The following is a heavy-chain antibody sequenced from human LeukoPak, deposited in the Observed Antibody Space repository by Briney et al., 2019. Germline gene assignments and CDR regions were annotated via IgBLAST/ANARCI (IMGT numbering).Heavy chain of an antibody. CDR3: TKGVLGRTQSVSAGFDY. V-gene: IGHV3-30*18. Sequence: GGSLRLSCAASGFTFSEYGMHWVRQAPGKGLEWVAVTSYDGSNKYYADSVKGRFTISRDNSRNTLYLQMDSLRAEDTAVYYCTKGVLGRTQSVSAGFDYWGQGTLVTVSS. CDR2: TSYDGSNK. J-gene: IGHJ4*02. CDR1: GFTFSEYG. D-gene: IGHD3-10*01.